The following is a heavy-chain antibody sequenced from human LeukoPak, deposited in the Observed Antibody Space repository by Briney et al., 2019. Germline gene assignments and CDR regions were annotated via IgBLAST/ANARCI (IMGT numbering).Heavy chain of an antibody. CDR1: GFGFSSYT. V-gene: IGHV3-21*01. CDR3: ARDLIFVPAAAMLDSATNFGAFDI. Sequence: GGSLRLSWAASGFGFSSYTMNWVRQAPGKGLEWVSSINGSISSTLYAESVKGRSTISRDNAKNSLYLQMNILRAEDTAVYYCARDLIFVPAAAMLDSATNFGAFDIWGQGTMVTVSS. J-gene: IGHJ3*02. CDR2: INGSISST. D-gene: IGHD2-2*01.